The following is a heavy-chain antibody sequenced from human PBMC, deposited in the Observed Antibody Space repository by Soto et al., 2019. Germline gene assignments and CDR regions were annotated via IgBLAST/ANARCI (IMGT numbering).Heavy chain of an antibody. D-gene: IGHD3-22*01. V-gene: IGHV4-31*03. Sequence: SETLSLTCTVSGGSISSGGGYYWSWIRQLPGKGLAWIGYIYYSGSTYYNPSLKSRLSISLDTSENQFSLKLSSVTAADTAVYYCATTSSYDSSGYYPLGYWGQGALVT. J-gene: IGHJ4*02. CDR2: IYYSGST. CDR3: ATTSSYDSSGYYPLGY. CDR1: GGSISSGGGYY.